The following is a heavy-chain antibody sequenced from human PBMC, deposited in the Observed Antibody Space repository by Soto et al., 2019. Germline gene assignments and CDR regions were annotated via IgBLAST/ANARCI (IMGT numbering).Heavy chain of an antibody. CDR1: GYTFTDYG. Sequence: ASVKVSCKTSGYTFTDYGLAWLRQAPGQRPEWLGWVSTNDDRTNYAQKFQGRVAMTTDRSTATTSMELRSLRADDTAVYYCARELNTESSAYYSFAFWGQGTLVTVSS. D-gene: IGHD3-22*01. CDR2: VSTNDDRT. J-gene: IGHJ4*02. CDR3: ARELNTESSAYYSFAF. V-gene: IGHV1-18*01.